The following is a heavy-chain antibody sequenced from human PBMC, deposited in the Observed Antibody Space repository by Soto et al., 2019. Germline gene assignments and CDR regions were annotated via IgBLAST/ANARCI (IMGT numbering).Heavy chain of an antibody. D-gene: IGHD3-10*01. CDR2: INHSGST. J-gene: IGHJ4*02. CDR1: GGSFSGYY. V-gene: IGHV4-34*01. CDR3: ARDRRSAYLGRITMVRGAIGFDY. Sequence: SETLSLTCAVYGGSFSGYYWSWIRQPPGKGLEWIGEINHSGSTNYNQSLKSRVTISVDTSKNQFSLKLSSVTAADTAVYYCARDRRSAYLGRITMVRGAIGFDYWGQGTLVTVSS.